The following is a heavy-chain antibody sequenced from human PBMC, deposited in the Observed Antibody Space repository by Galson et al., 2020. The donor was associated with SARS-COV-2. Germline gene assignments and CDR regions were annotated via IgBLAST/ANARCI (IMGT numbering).Heavy chain of an antibody. Sequence: ETSETLSLTCTVSGDSLTSYYWSWIRQPPGKGLEWIGYVYYSGNTNYNPSLKSRVTISVDTSRNQFSLKLRSVTAAATAGYYCARCARRLYVVAGALRDVWGQGPTVTVCS. J-gene: IGHJ6*02. CDR1: GDSLTSYY. CDR3: ARCARRLYVVAGALRDV. D-gene: IGHD2-15*01. CDR2: VYYSGNT. V-gene: IGHV4-59*08.